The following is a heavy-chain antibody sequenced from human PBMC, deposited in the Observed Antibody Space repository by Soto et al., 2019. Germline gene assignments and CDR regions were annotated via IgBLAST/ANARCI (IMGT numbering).Heavy chain of an antibody. CDR3: AKVSLAIHYYDSSGYYGYFAY. CDR2: ISGSGGST. CDR1: GFTFSSYA. J-gene: IGHJ4*02. V-gene: IGHV3-23*01. Sequence: EVQLLESGGGLVQPGGSLRLSCAASGFTFSSYAMSWVRQAPGKGLEWVSAISGSGGSTYYADSVKGRFTISRDNSKNTLYLQMNSLRAEDTAVYYCAKVSLAIHYYDSSGYYGYFAYWGQGTLVTVSS. D-gene: IGHD3-22*01.